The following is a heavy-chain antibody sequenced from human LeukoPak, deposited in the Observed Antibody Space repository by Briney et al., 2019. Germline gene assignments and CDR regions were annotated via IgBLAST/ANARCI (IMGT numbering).Heavy chain of an antibody. D-gene: IGHD2-15*01. CDR1: GFTFSSSS. V-gene: IGHV3-21*06. CDR3: AREGGYCSGGSCRFFDY. J-gene: IGHJ4*02. CDR2: ISPSSSYI. Sequence: GGSLRLSSAASGFTFSSSSMNWVRQAPGKGLEFVSSISPSSSYIYYADSVKGRFTSSRDDAKNSLFLQMNSLRAEDTAVYYCAREGGYCSGGSCRFFDYWGQGTLVTVSS.